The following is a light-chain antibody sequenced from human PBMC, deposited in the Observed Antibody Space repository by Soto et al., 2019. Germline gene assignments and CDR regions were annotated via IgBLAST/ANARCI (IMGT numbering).Light chain of an antibody. CDR1: QSISSW. V-gene: IGKV1-5*01. Sequence: DNQMTQSPSTLSASVGDIVTITCRASQSISSWLAWYQQKPGKAPKLLIYDASSLESGVPSRFSGSGSGTEFTITMSSMQPDDFATYYCQQYNSYLYTVGQGTKLDIK. CDR2: DAS. J-gene: IGKJ2*01. CDR3: QQYNSYLYT.